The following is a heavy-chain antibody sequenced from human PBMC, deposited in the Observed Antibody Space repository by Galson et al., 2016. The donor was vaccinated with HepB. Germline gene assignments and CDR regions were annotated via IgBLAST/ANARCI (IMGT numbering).Heavy chain of an antibody. Sequence: ETLSLTCTVSGGSISSNSYYWGWIRQPPGKGLEWIGSIYYVGNTYYNPSLKSPVIISIDTSNNRVSLKLRSVTAADTAVYYCARHERLLSWFDPWGQGSLVTVSS. V-gene: IGHV4-39*01. J-gene: IGHJ5*02. CDR1: GGSISSNSYY. CDR3: ARHERLLSWFDP. D-gene: IGHD5-12*01. CDR2: IYYVGNT.